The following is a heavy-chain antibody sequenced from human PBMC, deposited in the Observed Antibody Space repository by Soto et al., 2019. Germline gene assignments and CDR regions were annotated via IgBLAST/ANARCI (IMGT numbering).Heavy chain of an antibody. V-gene: IGHV1-8*01. Sequence: QVQLVQSGAEVKKPGASVKVSCKASGYTFTSYDINWVRQATGQGLEWMGWMNPNSGNTGYAQKFQGRVTMTRNTTISTAYMELRSLRSEYTAVYYCARVHSSSSLAEYFQHWGQGTLVTVSS. D-gene: IGHD6-6*01. CDR1: GYTFTSYD. CDR3: ARVHSSSSLAEYFQH. CDR2: MNPNSGNT. J-gene: IGHJ1*01.